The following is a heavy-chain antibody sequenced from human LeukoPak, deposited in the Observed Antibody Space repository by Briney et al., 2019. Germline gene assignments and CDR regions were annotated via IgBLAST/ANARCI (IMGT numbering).Heavy chain of an antibody. V-gene: IGHV3-23*03. D-gene: IGHD6-19*01. J-gene: IGHJ4*02. Sequence: GGSLRLSCAASGFTFSSYAMSWVRQAPGKGLEWVSVIYSGSSSTYYTDSVKGRFTISRHNSKNTLYLQMNSLRAEDTAVYYCARVGSGWYDFDYWGQGTLVTVSS. CDR1: GFTFSSYA. CDR2: IYSGSSST. CDR3: ARVGSGWYDFDY.